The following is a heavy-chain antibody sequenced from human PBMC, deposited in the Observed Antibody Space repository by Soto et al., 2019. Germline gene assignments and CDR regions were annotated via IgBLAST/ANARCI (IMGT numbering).Heavy chain of an antibody. CDR1: RFSFSSYE. Sequence: GGSLRLSCVASRFSFSSYEMSWVRQAAGKGLEWVSRVSLTGDRTNYAGSVKGRFTVSRDNFKNTLYLEMDSLRPEDTAIYYCARGGGYCTPTSCAVDSWGRGTPVTVSS. V-gene: IGHV3-23*01. CDR3: ARGGGYCTPTSCAVDS. D-gene: IGHD2-8*01. J-gene: IGHJ4*02. CDR2: VSLTGDRT.